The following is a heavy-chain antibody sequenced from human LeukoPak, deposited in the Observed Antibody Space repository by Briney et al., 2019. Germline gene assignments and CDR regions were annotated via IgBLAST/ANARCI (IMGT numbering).Heavy chain of an antibody. J-gene: IGHJ6*02. V-gene: IGHV4-59*01. CDR1: GGSISSYY. CDR3: ARGCSYAPYYYYGMDV. Sequence: SSETLSLTCTVSGGSISSYYWSWIRRPPGKGLEWIGYIYYSGSTNYNPSLKSRVTISVDTSKNQFSLKLSSVTAADTAVYYCARGCSYAPYYYYGMDVWGQGTTVTVSS. D-gene: IGHD5-18*01. CDR2: IYYSGST.